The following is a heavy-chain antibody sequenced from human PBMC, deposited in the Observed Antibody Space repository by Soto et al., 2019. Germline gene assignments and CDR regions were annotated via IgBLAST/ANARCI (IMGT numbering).Heavy chain of an antibody. CDR2: MSYDGVNK. CDR3: ARHSDGFDI. CDR1: GFTFGSYV. Sequence: QVQLVESGGGVVQPGNSLRLSCAASGFTFGSYVINWVRQAPGKGLEWVAVMSYDGVNKYYADFVKGRFTISRDNSKNTLYLQMNSLRAEDTAVYYCARHSDGFDIWGQGTMVTVSS. V-gene: IGHV3-30-3*01. J-gene: IGHJ3*02.